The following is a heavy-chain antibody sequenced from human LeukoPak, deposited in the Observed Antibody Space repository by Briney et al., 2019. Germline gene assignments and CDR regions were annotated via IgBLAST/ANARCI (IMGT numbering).Heavy chain of an antibody. J-gene: IGHJ4*02. CDR3: ARDNRVTAAAGIDY. Sequence: SETLSLTCTVSGGSISSSSYYWGWIRQPPGKGLEWIGSIYYSGSTYYNPSLKSRVTISVDTSKSQFSLKLSSVTAADTAVYYCARDNRVTAAAGIDYWGQGTLVTVSS. V-gene: IGHV4-39*07. D-gene: IGHD6-13*01. CDR1: GGSISSSSYY. CDR2: IYYSGST.